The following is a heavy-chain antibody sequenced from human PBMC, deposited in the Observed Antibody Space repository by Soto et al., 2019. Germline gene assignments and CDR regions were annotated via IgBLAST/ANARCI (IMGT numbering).Heavy chain of an antibody. Sequence: SETHSLTSTVSGGTSVTYYWSWIRQPPGKGLEWIGYIYYRGNTDYNPSLKSRVTISLDTPKNQFSLKLSSVTAADTAVYYCARHPGYYDILTGYTTYYFDYWGQGILVTVSS. CDR1: GGTSVTYY. V-gene: IGHV4-59*08. CDR3: ARHPGYYDILTGYTTYYFDY. CDR2: IYYRGNT. D-gene: IGHD3-9*01. J-gene: IGHJ4*02.